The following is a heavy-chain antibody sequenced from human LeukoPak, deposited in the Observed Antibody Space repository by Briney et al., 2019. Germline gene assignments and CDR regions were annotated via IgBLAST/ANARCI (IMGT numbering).Heavy chain of an antibody. Sequence: SETLSLTCTVSGDSISSPRYYWSWIRQPPGKGLEWIGEINHSGSTNYNPSLKSRVTISVDTSKNQFSLKLSSVTAADTAVYYCARGRWLDHAFDIWGQGTMVTVS. CDR2: INHSGST. J-gene: IGHJ3*02. V-gene: IGHV4-39*07. CDR3: ARGRWLDHAFDI. CDR1: GDSISSPRYY. D-gene: IGHD6-19*01.